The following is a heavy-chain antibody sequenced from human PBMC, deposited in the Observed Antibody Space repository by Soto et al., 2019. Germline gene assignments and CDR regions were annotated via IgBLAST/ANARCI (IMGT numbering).Heavy chain of an antibody. Sequence: PSETLSLTCTVSGCSISSSSYYWGWIRQPPGKGLEWIGSIYYSGSTYYNPSLKSRVTISVDTSKNQFSLKLSSVTAADTAVYYCATRFDYNSHFEYFQHWGQGTLVTVSS. CDR2: IYYSGST. J-gene: IGHJ1*01. CDR3: ATRFDYNSHFEYFQH. V-gene: IGHV4-39*01. CDR1: GCSISSSSYY. D-gene: IGHD3-9*01.